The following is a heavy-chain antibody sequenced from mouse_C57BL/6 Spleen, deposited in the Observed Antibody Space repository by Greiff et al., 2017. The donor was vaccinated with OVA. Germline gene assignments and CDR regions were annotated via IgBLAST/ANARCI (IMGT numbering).Heavy chain of an antibody. CDR3: ARDGYYGSSTEAY. CDR1: GYTFTDYN. CDR2: INPNNGGT. J-gene: IGHJ3*01. D-gene: IGHD1-1*01. V-gene: IGHV1-22*01. Sequence: VHVKQSGPELVKPGASVKMSCKASGYTFTDYNMHWVKQSHGKSLEWIGYINPNNGGTSYNQKFKGKATLTVNKSSSTAYMELRSLTSEESAVYYCARDGYYGSSTEAYWGQGTLVTVSA.